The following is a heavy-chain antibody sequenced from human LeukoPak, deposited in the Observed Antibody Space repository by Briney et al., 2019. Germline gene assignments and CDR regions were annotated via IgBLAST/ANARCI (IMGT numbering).Heavy chain of an antibody. CDR1: GYTFTHYA. CDR2: INTNTGNP. CDR3: ARDLSGDY. J-gene: IGHJ4*02. D-gene: IGHD1-26*01. Sequence: GASVKVSCEAPGYTFTHYAMNWVRQAPGQGLEWMGWINTNTGNPTYAQGFTGRFVFSLDTSVSTAYLQITSLKAEDTAMYYCARDLSGDYWGQGTLVTVSS. V-gene: IGHV7-4-1*02.